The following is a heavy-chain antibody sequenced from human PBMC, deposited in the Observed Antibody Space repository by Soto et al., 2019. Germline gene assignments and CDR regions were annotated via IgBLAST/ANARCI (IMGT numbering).Heavy chain of an antibody. CDR1: GDSVSSNSAA. D-gene: IGHD3-10*01. J-gene: IGHJ6*02. Sequence: PSQTLSLTCAISGDSVSSNSAAWNLIRQSPSRGLEWLGRTYYRSKWNNDYALSVKRRITTNPDTPKNQVSLHLYSVTPEDTAVYYCTGITSFRGMDVWGQGTPVTVSS. CDR3: TGITSFRGMDV. V-gene: IGHV6-1*01. CDR2: TYYRSKWNN.